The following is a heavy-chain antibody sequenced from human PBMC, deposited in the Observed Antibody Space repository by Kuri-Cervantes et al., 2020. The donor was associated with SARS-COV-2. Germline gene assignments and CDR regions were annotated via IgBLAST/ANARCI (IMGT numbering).Heavy chain of an antibody. D-gene: IGHD6-6*01. J-gene: IGHJ4*02. CDR1: GFTFDTYA. Sequence: GESLKISCAASGFTFDTYAMHWVRQAPGKGLEYVSAISSNGARTVYVDSVKGRFTISRDNSKNTLYLQMNSLRAEDTAVYYCARVKGYSSSSYIDYWGQGTLVTVSS. CDR3: ARVKGYSSSSYIDY. V-gene: IGHV3-64*04. CDR2: ISSNGART.